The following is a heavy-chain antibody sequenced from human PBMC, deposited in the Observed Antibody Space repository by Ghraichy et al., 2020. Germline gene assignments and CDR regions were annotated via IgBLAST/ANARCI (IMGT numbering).Heavy chain of an antibody. D-gene: IGHD3-10*01. CDR2: INHSGGT. V-gene: IGHV4-34*01. CDR3: ATKVKGFGELLSPDYYYYYMDV. Sequence: SETLSLTCAVYGGSFSGYYLSWIRQPPGKGLEWIGKINHSGGTNYNPSLKSRVTISVDTSKNQFSLKLSSVTAADTAVYYCATKVKGFGELLSPDYYYYYMDVWGKGTTVTVSS. J-gene: IGHJ6*03. CDR1: GGSFSGYY.